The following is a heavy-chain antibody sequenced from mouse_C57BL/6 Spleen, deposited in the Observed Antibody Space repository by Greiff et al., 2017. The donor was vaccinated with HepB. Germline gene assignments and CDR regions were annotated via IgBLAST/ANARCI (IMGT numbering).Heavy chain of an antibody. Sequence: EVKLVESGGDLVKPGGSLKLSCAASGFTFSSYGMSWVRQTPDKRLEWVATISSGGSYTYYPDSVKGRFTISRDNAKNTLYLQMSSLKSEDTAMYYCARHDGTMVTRAWFAYWGQGTLVTVSA. CDR2: ISSGGSYT. CDR1: GFTFSSYG. V-gene: IGHV5-6*01. J-gene: IGHJ3*01. CDR3: ARHDGTMVTRAWFAY. D-gene: IGHD2-2*01.